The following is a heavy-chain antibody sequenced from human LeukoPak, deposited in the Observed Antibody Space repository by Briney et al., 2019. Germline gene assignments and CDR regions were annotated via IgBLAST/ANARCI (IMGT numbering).Heavy chain of an antibody. V-gene: IGHV3-30*02. CDR3: ARDNWRDPGVFDY. CDR2: IRYDGSNK. D-gene: IGHD2-8*01. Sequence: GGSLRLSCAASGFTFSSYGMHWVRQAPGKGLEWVAFIRYDGSNKYYADSVKGRFTISRDNSKNTLYLQMNSLRADDTAVYYCARDNWRDPGVFDYWGQGTLVTVSS. J-gene: IGHJ4*02. CDR1: GFTFSSYG.